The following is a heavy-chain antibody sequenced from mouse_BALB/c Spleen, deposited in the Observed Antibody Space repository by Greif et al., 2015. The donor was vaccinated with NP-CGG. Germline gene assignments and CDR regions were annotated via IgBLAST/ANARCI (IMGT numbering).Heavy chain of an antibody. D-gene: IGHD1-1*01. CDR1: GYTFTSYY. J-gene: IGHJ2*01. Sequence: VQLQQSGAELVKPGASVKLSCKASGYTFTSYYMYWVKQRPGQGLEWIGEINPSNGGTNFNEKFKSKATLTVDKSSSTAYMQLISLTSEDSAVYYCTRSDYYGPHFDYWGQGTTLTVSS. CDR2: INPSNGGT. CDR3: TRSDYYGPHFDY. V-gene: IGHV1S81*02.